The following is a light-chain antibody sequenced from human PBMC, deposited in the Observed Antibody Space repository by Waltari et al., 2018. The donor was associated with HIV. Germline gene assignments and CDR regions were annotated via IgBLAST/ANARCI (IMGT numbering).Light chain of an antibody. V-gene: IGKV3-11*01. CDR1: QSVSSY. CDR2: DAS. CDR3: QQRSNWPPNWT. Sequence: EIVLTQSPATLSLSPGERATLPCRASQSVSSYLAWYQQKPGQAPRLLIYDASNRATGIPARFSGSGSGTDFTLTISSLEPEDFAVYYCQQRSNWPPNWTFGQGTKLEIK. J-gene: IGKJ2*01.